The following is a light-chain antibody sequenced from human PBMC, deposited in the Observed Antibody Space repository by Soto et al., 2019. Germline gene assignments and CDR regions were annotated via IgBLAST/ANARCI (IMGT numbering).Light chain of an antibody. J-gene: IGKJ1*01. CDR1: QSVSSTF. CDR3: QQYESSRT. V-gene: IGKV3-20*01. Sequence: EIVLTQSPGTLSLTPVERATLSCRASQSVSSTFLAWYQQKPGQAPKVLIYGASTRATGIPDRFSGSGSGTDFTLTISRLEPEYFAMYYGQQYESSRTYGQGTKVEMK. CDR2: GAS.